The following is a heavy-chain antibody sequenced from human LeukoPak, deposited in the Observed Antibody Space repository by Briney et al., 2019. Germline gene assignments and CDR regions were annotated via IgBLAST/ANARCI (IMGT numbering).Heavy chain of an antibody. CDR2: ISSDVSNK. Sequence: GGSLRLSCAASGFTFSSYAMHWVRQAPGKGLEWVAVISSDVSNKYYADSVKGRFTISRDNSKNTLYVQMNSLRAEDTAVYYCARLEYYDFWSGYSRLDYWGQGTLVTVSS. V-gene: IGHV3-30-3*01. D-gene: IGHD3-3*01. CDR3: ARLEYYDFWSGYSRLDY. J-gene: IGHJ4*02. CDR1: GFTFSSYA.